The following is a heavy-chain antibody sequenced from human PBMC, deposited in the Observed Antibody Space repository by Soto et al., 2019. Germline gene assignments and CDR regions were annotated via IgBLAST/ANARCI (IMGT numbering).Heavy chain of an antibody. D-gene: IGHD1-1*01. Sequence: PGGSLRLSCAASGFTFSSYAMSWVRQAPGKGLEWVSAISGSGGSTYYADSVKGRFTMTTDTSTSTAYMELRSLRSDDTAVYYCARDEGWNGAYFDYWGQGTLVTVSS. J-gene: IGHJ4*02. CDR1: GFTFSSYA. CDR3: ARDEGWNGAYFDY. V-gene: IGHV3-23*01. CDR2: ISGSGGST.